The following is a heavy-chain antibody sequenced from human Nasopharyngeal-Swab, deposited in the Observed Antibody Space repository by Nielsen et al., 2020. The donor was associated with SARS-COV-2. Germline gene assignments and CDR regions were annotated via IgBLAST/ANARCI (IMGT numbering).Heavy chain of an antibody. D-gene: IGHD2-15*01. CDR2: ISGSGGST. J-gene: IGHJ4*02. Sequence: WIRQPPGKGLEWVSAISGSGGSTYYADSVKGRFTIPRDNSKNTLYLQMNSLRAEDTAVYYCAKGSSGYCSGGCCYLYYFDYWGQGTLVTVSS. CDR3: AKGSSGYCSGGCCYLYYFDY. V-gene: IGHV3-23*01.